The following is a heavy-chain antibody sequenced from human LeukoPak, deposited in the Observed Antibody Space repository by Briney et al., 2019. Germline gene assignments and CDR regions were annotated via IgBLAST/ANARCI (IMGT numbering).Heavy chain of an antibody. CDR2: ISSSGSTI. V-gene: IGHV3-48*03. Sequence: PGGSLRLSCAASGFTFSSYEMNWVRQAPGKGLEWVSYISSSGSTIYYADSVKGRFTISRDNAKNSLYLQMNNLRAEDTAVYYCARGYSSGWYFGYWGQGTLVTVSS. J-gene: IGHJ4*02. D-gene: IGHD6-19*01. CDR3: ARGYSSGWYFGY. CDR1: GFTFSSYE.